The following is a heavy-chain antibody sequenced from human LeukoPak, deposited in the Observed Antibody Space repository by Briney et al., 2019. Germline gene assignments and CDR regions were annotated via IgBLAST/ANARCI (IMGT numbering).Heavy chain of an antibody. V-gene: IGHV3-23*01. CDR3: AKDRFIGGWPSGALTD. CDR1: VFTFSSYA. D-gene: IGHD6-19*01. CDR2: ISGSGGST. J-gene: IGHJ4*02. Sequence: GGSLRLSCAASVFTFSSYAMSWVRQAPGKGLEWVSAISGSGGSTYYADSVKGRFTISRDNSKNTLYLQMNSLRTEDTAVYYCAKDRFIGGWPSGALTDWGQGTLVTVSS.